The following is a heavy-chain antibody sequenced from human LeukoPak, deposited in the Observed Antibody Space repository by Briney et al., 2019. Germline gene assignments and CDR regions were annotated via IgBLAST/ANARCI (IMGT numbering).Heavy chain of an antibody. CDR3: ARGVGFNNGWAA. Sequence: PGGSLRLSCVASGFSFKTYEMNWVRQAPGKGLEWISYISVGGSDEDYADSVKGRFSISRDNAKNSLFLQMNSLRVEDTAVYYCARGVGFNNGWAAWGPGTLVTVSS. CDR2: ISVGGSDE. D-gene: IGHD6-19*01. V-gene: IGHV3-48*03. CDR1: GFSFKTYE. J-gene: IGHJ5*02.